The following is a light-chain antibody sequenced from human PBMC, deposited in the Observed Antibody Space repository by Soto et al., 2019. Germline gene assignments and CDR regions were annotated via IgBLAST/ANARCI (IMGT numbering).Light chain of an antibody. J-gene: IGKJ4*01. CDR2: EAS. CDR3: QQYASSVT. Sequence: ENVLTQSPGTLSLSPGERATLSCRASQSVGTYVAWYQQKPGQAPRLLIFEASKRATGIPARFSGSGPGTDFTLTISSLETEDLAVYYCQQYASSVTFGGGTKVDI. V-gene: IGKV3-11*01. CDR1: QSVGTY.